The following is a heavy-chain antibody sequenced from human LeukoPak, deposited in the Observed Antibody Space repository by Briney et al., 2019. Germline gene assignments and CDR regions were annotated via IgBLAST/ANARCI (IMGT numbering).Heavy chain of an antibody. CDR1: GGSFSGYY. J-gene: IGHJ4*02. V-gene: IGHV4-34*01. CDR3: ARGRRYYYGSGSYYLDY. Sequence: SETLSLTCAVYGGSFSGYYWSWIRQPPGKGLEWIGEINHSGSTNYNPSLKSRVTISVDTSKNQFSLKLSSVTAADTAVYYCARGRRYYYGSGSYYLDYWGQGTPVTVSS. D-gene: IGHD3-10*01. CDR2: INHSGST.